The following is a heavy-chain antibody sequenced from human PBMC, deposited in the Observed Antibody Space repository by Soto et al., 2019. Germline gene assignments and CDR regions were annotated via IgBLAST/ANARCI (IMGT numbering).Heavy chain of an antibody. V-gene: IGHV1-18*01. J-gene: IGHJ5*02. D-gene: IGHD4-17*01. CDR2: ISSLNGNT. Sequence: QVHLVQSETEVKEPGASVTVSCKTSDSTFTGYTINWVRQAPGQGLEWLGWISSLNGNTNYARKYQGRLTMTTNTSATTADMELKSLRSDDTAVYFCARGTVTSGQWFGPWGQGTLVTVSS. CDR1: DSTFTGYT. CDR3: ARGTVTSGQWFGP.